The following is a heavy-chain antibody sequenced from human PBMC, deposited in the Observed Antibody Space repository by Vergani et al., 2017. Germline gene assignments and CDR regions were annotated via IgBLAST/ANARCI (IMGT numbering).Heavy chain of an antibody. J-gene: IGHJ4*02. V-gene: IGHV4-61*02. CDR3: ARGGWLVPDV. CDR1: GASITSGSFY. Sequence: QVQLQESGPGLVKPSQTLSLTCTVSGASITSGSFYWSWIRQPAGKGLEWIGRIHASGTKNYNPSLRSRVTLSVDTSKNQLSLKMISMTAADTAVYYCARGGWLVPDVWGQGTLVTVSS. CDR2: IHASGTK. D-gene: IGHD2-21*02.